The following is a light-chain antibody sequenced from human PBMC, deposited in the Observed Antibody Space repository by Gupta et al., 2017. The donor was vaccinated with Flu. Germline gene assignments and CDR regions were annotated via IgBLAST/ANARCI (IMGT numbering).Light chain of an antibody. CDR3: QQRYSTPYS. CDR1: QSISSY. CDR2: AAS. Sequence: DIQMPHSPSSLSASVGDRVTITCRASQSISSYLNWYQQKPGKAPKLLIYAASRLQSWVPSRFSGSGSGTXFTLTIXSLQPEDFATYYCQQRYSTPYSFGXGTKLEIK. V-gene: IGKV1-39*01. J-gene: IGKJ2*03.